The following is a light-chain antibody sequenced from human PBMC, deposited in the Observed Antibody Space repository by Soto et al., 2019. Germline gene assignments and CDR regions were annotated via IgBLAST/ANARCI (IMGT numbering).Light chain of an antibody. Sequence: QPVLTQPPSVSGAPGQRVTISCTGSSSSSGAGYDVHWYQQRPGTAPKLLIFGNSNRPSGVPDRFSGSKSGTSASLTITGLQAEDEGDYYCQSYDSTLSDRYVFGSGTKLTVL. V-gene: IGLV1-40*01. CDR1: SSSSGAGYD. J-gene: IGLJ1*01. CDR2: GNS. CDR3: QSYDSTLSDRYV.